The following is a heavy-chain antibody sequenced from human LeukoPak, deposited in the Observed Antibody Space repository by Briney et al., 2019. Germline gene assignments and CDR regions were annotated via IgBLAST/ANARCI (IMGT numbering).Heavy chain of an antibody. Sequence: GGSLRLSCAASGFTFSDYYMTWVRQAPGKGLEWVSIISSGSSAIFSADALKGRFTISRDDAKNLLYLDMNSLRAEDTAVYYCARGHTAVTRHFDFWGQGTLVTVSS. CDR3: ARGHTAVTRHFDF. D-gene: IGHD4-17*01. V-gene: IGHV3-69-1*01. J-gene: IGHJ4*02. CDR1: GFTFSDYY. CDR2: ISSGSSAI.